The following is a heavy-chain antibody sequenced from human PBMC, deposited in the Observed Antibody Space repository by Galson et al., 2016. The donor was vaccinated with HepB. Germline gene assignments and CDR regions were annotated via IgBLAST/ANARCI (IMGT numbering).Heavy chain of an antibody. Sequence: ETLSLTCTVSGGSISSNIYLWAWVRQPPGKGLEWLGTIYYRGTTYYNPSLKSRLTMDVDTSKNQFSLKLSSVTAADTSVYYCARLVHGGTFFDSWGQGTLVTVSS. J-gene: IGHJ4*02. CDR3: ARLVHGGTFFDS. D-gene: IGHD1-14*01. CDR2: IYYRGTT. CDR1: GGSISSNIYL. V-gene: IGHV4-39*01.